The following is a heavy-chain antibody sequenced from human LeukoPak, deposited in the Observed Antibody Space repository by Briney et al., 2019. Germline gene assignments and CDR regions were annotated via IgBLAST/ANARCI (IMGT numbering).Heavy chain of an antibody. Sequence: GASLRFSCAAYGFTFSSNAMSWVRQGPGKGLEWVLATSGSGGSTYYADSVKGRLTISRDNSKNTLYLQMNSLRAEDTAVYYCAKVKSEDVWRGYLFDYWGQGTLVTVSS. CDR2: TSGSGGST. CDR3: AKVKSEDVWRGYLFDY. J-gene: IGHJ4*02. CDR1: GFTFSSNA. V-gene: IGHV3-23*01. D-gene: IGHD3-3*01.